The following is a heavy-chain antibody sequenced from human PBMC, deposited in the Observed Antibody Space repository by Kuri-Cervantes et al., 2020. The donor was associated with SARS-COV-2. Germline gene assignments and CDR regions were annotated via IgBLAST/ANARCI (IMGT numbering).Heavy chain of an antibody. CDR2: IKQDGSEK. CDR1: GFTFRSYW. D-gene: IGHD4-17*01. Sequence: GESLKIFCAASGFTFRSYWMSWVRQAPGKGLEWVANIKQDGSEKYYVDSVKGRFTISRDNAKNSLYLQMNSLRAEDTAVYYCARDRGDDYGDPDYYFDYWGQGTLVTVSS. CDR3: ARDRGDDYGDPDYYFDY. V-gene: IGHV3-7*01. J-gene: IGHJ4*02.